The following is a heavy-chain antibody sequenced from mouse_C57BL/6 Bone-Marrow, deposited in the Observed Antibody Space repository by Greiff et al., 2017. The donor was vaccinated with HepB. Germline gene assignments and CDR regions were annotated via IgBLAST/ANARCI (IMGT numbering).Heavy chain of an antibody. J-gene: IGHJ4*01. CDR2: ISDGGSYT. Sequence: DVKLVESGGGLVKPGGSLKLSCAASGFTFSSYAMSWVRQTPEKRLEWVATISDGGSYTYYPDNVKGRFTISRDNTKNNLYLQMSHLKSEDTAMYYCARVGTTVVAYYAMDYWGQGTSVTVSS. CDR1: GFTFSSYA. V-gene: IGHV5-4*03. CDR3: ARVGTTVVAYYAMDY. D-gene: IGHD1-1*01.